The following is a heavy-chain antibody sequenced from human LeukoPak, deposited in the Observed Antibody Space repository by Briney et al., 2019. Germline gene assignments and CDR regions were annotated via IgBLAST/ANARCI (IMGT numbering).Heavy chain of an antibody. CDR2: IYYSGST. V-gene: IGHV4-39*01. CDR1: GGSISSSSYY. J-gene: IGHJ4*02. CDR3: AVRRASMGIAAADY. Sequence: SETLSLTCTVSGGSISSSSYYWGWIRQPPGKGLEWIGSIYYSGSTYYNPSLKSRVTISVDTSKNQFSLKLSSVTAADTAVYYCAVRRASMGIAAADYWGQGTLVTVSS. D-gene: IGHD6-13*01.